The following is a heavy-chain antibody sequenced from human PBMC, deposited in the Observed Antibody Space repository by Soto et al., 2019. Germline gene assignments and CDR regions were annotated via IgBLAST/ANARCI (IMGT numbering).Heavy chain of an antibody. CDR2: IYHSGST. Sequence: LSLTFTVSGGSISSYYWSWIRQPPGKGLEWIGYIYHSGSTNYNPSLKSRVTISVDKSKNQFSLKLSSVTAADTAVYYCARVRVYDFWSGYYAAGSDDGRWFDPWGQGTLVTVSS. V-gene: IGHV4-59*12. CDR1: GGSISSYY. J-gene: IGHJ5*02. D-gene: IGHD3-3*01. CDR3: ARVRVYDFWSGYYAAGSDDGRWFDP.